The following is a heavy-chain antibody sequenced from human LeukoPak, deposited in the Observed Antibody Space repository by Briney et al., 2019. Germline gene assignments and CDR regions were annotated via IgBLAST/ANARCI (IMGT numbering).Heavy chain of an antibody. J-gene: IGHJ2*01. Sequence: GGSLTLSCAASGFTFSNYAMTWLRQAPGQGLEWVSAITASSGSSSYYADSVKGRFTISRDNSKNTLYLQMNSLRAEDTAVYYCAKDNGDSVYYPWYFELWGRGTLVTVSS. V-gene: IGHV3-23*01. D-gene: IGHD3-22*01. CDR3: AKDNGDSVYYPWYFEL. CDR1: GFTFSNYA. CDR2: ITASSGSSS.